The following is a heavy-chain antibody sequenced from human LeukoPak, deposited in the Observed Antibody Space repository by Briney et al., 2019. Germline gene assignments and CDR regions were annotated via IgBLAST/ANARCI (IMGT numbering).Heavy chain of an antibody. V-gene: IGHV1-2*02. J-gene: IGHJ4*02. CDR3: ARDVLGPSDF. Sequence: ASVKVSCKASGYTFTDYYMHWVRQAPGQGLEWMGWINPNSGGTNYAQKFQGRVTMTRDTSISTAYMDLSRVRSDDTAVYYCARDVLGPSDFWGQGTLVTVSS. D-gene: IGHD3-10*02. CDR1: GYTFTDYY. CDR2: INPNSGGT.